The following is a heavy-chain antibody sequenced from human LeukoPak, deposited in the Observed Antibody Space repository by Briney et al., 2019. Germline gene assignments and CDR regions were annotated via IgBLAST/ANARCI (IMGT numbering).Heavy chain of an antibody. CDR3: VRGYSSTDLDV. CDR2: ISGSGGST. CDR1: GFPFSSYA. J-gene: IGHJ6*02. V-gene: IGHV3-23*01. Sequence: PGGSLRLSCAASGFPFSSYAMSWVRQAPGKGLEWVSAISGSGGSTYYADSVKGRFTISRDKSKNTLYLQMNSLRVEDTAVYYCVRGYSSTDLDVWGQGTTVTVSS. D-gene: IGHD2-2*01.